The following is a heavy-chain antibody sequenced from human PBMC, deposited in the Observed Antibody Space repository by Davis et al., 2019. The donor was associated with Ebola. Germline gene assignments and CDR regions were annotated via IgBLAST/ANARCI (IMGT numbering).Heavy chain of an antibody. V-gene: IGHV1-2*02. CDR3: ARDRPAAIRSVNWFDP. D-gene: IGHD2-2*02. CDR1: GYTFTGYY. CDR2: INPNSGGT. Sequence: ASVQVSCKASGYTFTGYYMHWVRQAPGQGLEWMGWINPNSGGTNYAQKFQGRVTMTRDTSISTAYMELSRLRSDDTAVYYCARDRPAAIRSVNWFDPWGQGTLVTVPS. J-gene: IGHJ5*02.